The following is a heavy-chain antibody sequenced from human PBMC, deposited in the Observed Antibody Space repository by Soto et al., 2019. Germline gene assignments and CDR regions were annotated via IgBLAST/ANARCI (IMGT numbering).Heavy chain of an antibody. CDR1: GFTFSSYA. V-gene: IGHV3-23*01. CDR2: ISGSGGVT. CDR3: AKSHRGYSSSDMDV. Sequence: EVQLLETGGGLVQPGGSLRLSCAASGFTFSSYAVSWVRQAPGKGLEWVSTISGSGGVTYYADPVKGRFTISRDNSKNTLYLQMYSLRAEDTALYYCAKSHRGYSSSDMDVWGQGTTVTVSS. D-gene: IGHD6-13*01. J-gene: IGHJ6*02.